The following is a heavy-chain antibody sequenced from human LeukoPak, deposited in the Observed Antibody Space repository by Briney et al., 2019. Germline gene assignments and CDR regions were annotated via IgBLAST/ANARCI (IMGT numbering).Heavy chain of an antibody. J-gene: IGHJ4*02. CDR3: AKVDTAMATDY. V-gene: IGHV3-48*01. CDR1: GFTFSSYS. Sequence: GSLRLSCATSGFTFSSYSMNWVRQAPGKGLEWVSYISSSSGTIYYADSVKGRFTISRDNAKSSLSLQMNSLRAEDTAVYYCAKVDTAMATDYWGQGTLVTVSS. CDR2: ISSSSGTI. D-gene: IGHD5-18*01.